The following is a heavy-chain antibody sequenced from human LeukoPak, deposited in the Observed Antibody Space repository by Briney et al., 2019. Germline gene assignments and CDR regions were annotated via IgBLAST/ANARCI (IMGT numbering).Heavy chain of an antibody. CDR1: GYTFTSYY. Sequence: GASVKVSCKASGYTFTSYYMHWVRQAPGQGLEWMGIINPSGGSTSYAQKFQGRVTMTRDTSTSTVYIELSSLRSEDTAVYYCARGFIVVVTATPGWFDPWGQGTLVTVSS. D-gene: IGHD2-21*02. CDR2: INPSGGST. CDR3: ARGFIVVVTATPGWFDP. V-gene: IGHV1-46*01. J-gene: IGHJ5*02.